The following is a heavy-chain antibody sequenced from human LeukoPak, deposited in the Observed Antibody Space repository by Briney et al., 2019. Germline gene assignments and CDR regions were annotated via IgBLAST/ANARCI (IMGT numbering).Heavy chain of an antibody. CDR2: IKQDGSEK. D-gene: IGHD1-26*01. Sequence: GRSLRLSCAASGFTFSSYWMSWVRQAPGKGLEWVANIKQDGSEKYYVDSVKGRFTISRDNAKNSLYLQMNSLRAEDTAVYYCARDSVGATNPFDYWGQGTLVTVSS. V-gene: IGHV3-7*01. J-gene: IGHJ4*02. CDR3: ARDSVGATNPFDY. CDR1: GFTFSSYW.